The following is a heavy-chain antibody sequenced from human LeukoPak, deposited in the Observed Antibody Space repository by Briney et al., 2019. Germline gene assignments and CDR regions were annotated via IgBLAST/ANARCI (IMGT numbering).Heavy chain of an antibody. D-gene: IGHD1-26*01. V-gene: IGHV3-21*01. Sequence: PGGSLRLSCAASGFTFSSYSMNWVRHAPGKGLKWVSSISSSSSYIYYADSVKGRFTISRDNAKNSLYLQMNSLRAEDTAVYYCARDLSGSYYSTRYFDYWGQGTLVTVSS. CDR1: GFTFSSYS. J-gene: IGHJ4*02. CDR3: ARDLSGSYYSTRYFDY. CDR2: ISSSSSYI.